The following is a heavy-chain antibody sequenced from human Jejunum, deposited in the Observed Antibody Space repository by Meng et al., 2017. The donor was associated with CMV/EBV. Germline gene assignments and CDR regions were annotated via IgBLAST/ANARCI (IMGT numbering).Heavy chain of an antibody. CDR2: ITTSGGGR. J-gene: IGHJ5*02. D-gene: IGHD3-9*01. Sequence: GSPFGNCAMAWVRQAPGQRLEWVSAITTSGGGRYYAASVKGRFTISRDNSQNTLYLQMNSLGADDTAIYYCAKSTPDHFDYYFGARAQGILVTVSS. CDR1: GSPFGNCA. CDR3: AKSTPDHFDYYFGA. V-gene: IGHV3-23*01.